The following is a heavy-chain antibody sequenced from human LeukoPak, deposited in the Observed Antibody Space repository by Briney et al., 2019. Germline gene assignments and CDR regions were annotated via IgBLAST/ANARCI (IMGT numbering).Heavy chain of an antibody. CDR1: GGTFSSYA. CDR3: ARDGTDAFDI. D-gene: IGHD1-14*01. CDR2: IIPIFGTA. Sequence: ASVKVSCKASGGTFSSYAISWVRQAPGQGLEWMGGIIPIFGTANYAQKFQGRVTITADESTSTAYMELSSLRSEDTAVYYCARDGTDAFDIWGQGTMVTVYS. J-gene: IGHJ3*02. V-gene: IGHV1-69*13.